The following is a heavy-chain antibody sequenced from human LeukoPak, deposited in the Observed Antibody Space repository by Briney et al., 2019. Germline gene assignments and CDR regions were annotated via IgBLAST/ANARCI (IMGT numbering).Heavy chain of an antibody. CDR2: ISYDGSNK. CDR3: AKEDRIVVVVAATDPYFDY. CDR1: GFTFSSYG. J-gene: IGHJ4*02. V-gene: IGHV3-30*18. Sequence: GGSLRLSCAASGFTFSSYGMHWVRQAPGKGLEWVAVISYDGSNKYYADSVKGRFTISRDNSKNTLYLQMNSLRAEDTAVYYCAKEDRIVVVVAATDPYFDYWGQGTLVTVSS. D-gene: IGHD2-15*01.